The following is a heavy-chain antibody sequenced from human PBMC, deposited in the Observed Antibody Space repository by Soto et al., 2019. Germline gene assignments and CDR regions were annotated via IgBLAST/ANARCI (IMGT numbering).Heavy chain of an antibody. Sequence: ASVKVSCKVSGYTLTELSMHWVRQAPGKGLEWMGGFDPEDGETIYAQKFQGRVTMTEDTSTDTACMELSSLRSEDTAVYYCATVQRVGGDYYVMDVWGQGTTVTVSS. CDR2: FDPEDGET. V-gene: IGHV1-24*01. J-gene: IGHJ6*02. CDR3: ATVQRVGGDYYVMDV. CDR1: GYTLTELS. D-gene: IGHD3-10*01.